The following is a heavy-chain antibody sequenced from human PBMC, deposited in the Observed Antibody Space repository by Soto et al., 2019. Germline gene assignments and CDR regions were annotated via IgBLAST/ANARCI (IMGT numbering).Heavy chain of an antibody. Sequence: GGSLRLSCAASGFTFSSYGMHWVRQAPGKGLECVAVISYDGSNKYYADSVKGRFTISRDNSKNTLYLQMNSLRAEDTAVYYCAKDQYDFWSGYSSQYGMDVWGQGTTVTVSS. V-gene: IGHV3-30*18. CDR2: ISYDGSNK. D-gene: IGHD3-3*01. CDR3: AKDQYDFWSGYSSQYGMDV. J-gene: IGHJ6*02. CDR1: GFTFSSYG.